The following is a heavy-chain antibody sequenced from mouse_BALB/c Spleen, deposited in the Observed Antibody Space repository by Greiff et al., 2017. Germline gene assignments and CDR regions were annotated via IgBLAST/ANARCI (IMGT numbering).Heavy chain of an antibody. J-gene: IGHJ2*01. CDR2: ISSGGGNT. CDR3: ARSGYGNYFDY. V-gene: IGHV5-9*03. Sequence: EVNVVESGGGLVKPGGSLKLSCAASGFTFSSYAMSWVRQTPEKRLEWVATISSGGGNTYYPDSVKGRFTISRDNAKNNLYLQMSSLRSEDTALYYCARSGYGNYFDYWGQGTTLTVSS. D-gene: IGHD2-10*02. CDR1: GFTFSSYA.